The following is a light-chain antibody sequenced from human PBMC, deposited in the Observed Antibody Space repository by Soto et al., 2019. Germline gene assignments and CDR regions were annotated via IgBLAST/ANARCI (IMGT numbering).Light chain of an antibody. CDR3: QKYDRAPAM. V-gene: IGKV1-27*01. J-gene: IGKJ1*01. CDR1: QDIKKF. CDR2: AAS. Sequence: DIQLTQSPSSLSASLGDRVTITCRASQDIKKFLAWYQLRQGKVPDLLIYAASTLRSGVPSRFSGNASGTDFSFTISSLQPEDVATYYCQKYDRAPAMFGQGTKVDIK.